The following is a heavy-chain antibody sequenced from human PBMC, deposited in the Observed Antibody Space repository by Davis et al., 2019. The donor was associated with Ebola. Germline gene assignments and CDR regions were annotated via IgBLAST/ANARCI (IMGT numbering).Heavy chain of an antibody. D-gene: IGHD3-10*01. CDR3: ARRAFSGSGRGFDFDY. CDR2: IFPSDSDT. V-gene: IGHV5-51*01. Sequence: KVSCKVPGYIFSTYWIGWMRQLPGRGLEWMGIIFPSDSDTRYNPSFRGQVTISADKSLTTAFLQWSSLTASDTAMYYCARRAFSGSGRGFDFDYWGQGTLVTVSS. CDR1: GYIFSTYW. J-gene: IGHJ4*02.